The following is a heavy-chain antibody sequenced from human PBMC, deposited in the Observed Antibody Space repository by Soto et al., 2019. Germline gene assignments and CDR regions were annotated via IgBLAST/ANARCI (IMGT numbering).Heavy chain of an antibody. CDR1: GFGFSSHW. V-gene: IGHV3-74*01. J-gene: IGHJ3*02. D-gene: IGHD5-12*01. Sequence: PGGSLRLSCAASGFGFSSHWMHWVRQAPGKGLVWVSRTNNDGSATTYADSVRGRFTSFRDNAKNTLFLQMTSLGVEDTAVYYCAREMATISLGAFDIWGEGTMVTVSS. CDR2: TNNDGSAT. CDR3: AREMATISLGAFDI.